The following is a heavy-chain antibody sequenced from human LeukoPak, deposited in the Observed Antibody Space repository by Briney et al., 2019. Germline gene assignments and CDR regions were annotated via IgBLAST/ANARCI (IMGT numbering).Heavy chain of an antibody. V-gene: IGHV4-39*07. CDR3: ARADYQLLSGSFYYYMDV. D-gene: IGHD2-2*01. Sequence: PSETLSLTCTVSGGSISSSSYYWGWIRQPPGKGLEWIGSIYYSGSTYYNPSLKSRVTISVDTSKNQFSLKVSSVTAADTAMYYCARADYQLLSGSFYYYMDVWGTGTTVTVSS. CDR2: IYYSGST. CDR1: GGSISSSSYY. J-gene: IGHJ6*03.